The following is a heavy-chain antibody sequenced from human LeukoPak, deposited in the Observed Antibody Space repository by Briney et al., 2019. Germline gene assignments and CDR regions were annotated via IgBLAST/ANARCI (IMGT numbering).Heavy chain of an antibody. D-gene: IGHD2-15*01. Sequence: GGSLRLSCAASGFTFSSYWMSWVRQAPGKGLEWVANIKQDGSEKYYVDSVKGRFTISRDNAKNSLYLQMNSLRAEDTAVYYCAKAPVTTCSGAYCYPFDYWGQGTLVTVSS. CDR3: AKAPVTTCSGAYCYPFDY. CDR2: IKQDGSEK. V-gene: IGHV3-7*01. CDR1: GFTFSSYW. J-gene: IGHJ4*02.